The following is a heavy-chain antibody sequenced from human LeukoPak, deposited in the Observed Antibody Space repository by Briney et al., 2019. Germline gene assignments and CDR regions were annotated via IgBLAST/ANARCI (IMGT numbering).Heavy chain of an antibody. J-gene: IGHJ5*02. D-gene: IGHD5-24*01. CDR3: ARQDGYNSGRFDH. Sequence: SETLSLTCTVSGGPISSYYWSWLRQPPGQGLEWIGYIYYSGSTNYNPSLKSRVTLSVGTSKNHFSLKLTSVTAADTAVYYCARQDGYNSGRFDHWGQGTLVTVSS. CDR1: GGPISSYY. CDR2: IYYSGST. V-gene: IGHV4-59*08.